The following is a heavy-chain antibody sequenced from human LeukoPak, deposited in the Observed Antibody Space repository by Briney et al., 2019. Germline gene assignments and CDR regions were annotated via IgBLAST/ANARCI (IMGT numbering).Heavy chain of an antibody. D-gene: IGHD3/OR15-3a*01. CDR2: ISYDGSNK. CDR1: GFTFSSYA. V-gene: IGHV3-30*04. CDR3: ARWTGGWT. J-gene: IGHJ4*02. Sequence: GGSLRLSCAASGFTFSSYAMHWVRQAPGKGLEWVTVISYDGSNKYYADSVKGRFTISRDNSKNSLYLQMNSLRVEDTAVYYCARWTGGWTWGQGTLVTVSS.